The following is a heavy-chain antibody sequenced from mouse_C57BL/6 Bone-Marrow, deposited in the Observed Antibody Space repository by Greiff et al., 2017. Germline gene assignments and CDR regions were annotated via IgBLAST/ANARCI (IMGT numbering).Heavy chain of an antibody. J-gene: IGHJ3*01. CDR3: AREILPIAY. CDR1: GYSITSGYY. D-gene: IGHD1-1*01. CDR2: ISYDGSN. Sequence: EVKLQESGPGLVKPSQSLSLPCSVTGYSITSGYYWNWIRQFPGNKLEWMGYISYDGSNNYNPSLKNRISITRDTSKNQFFLKLNSVTTEDTATYDCAREILPIAYWGQGTLVTVSA. V-gene: IGHV3-6*01.